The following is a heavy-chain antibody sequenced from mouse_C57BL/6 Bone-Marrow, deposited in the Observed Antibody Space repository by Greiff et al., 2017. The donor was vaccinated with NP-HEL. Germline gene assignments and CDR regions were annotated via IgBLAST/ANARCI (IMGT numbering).Heavy chain of an antibody. V-gene: IGHV5-17*01. D-gene: IGHD2-12*01. CDR3: ARRYRGLYYYAMDY. CDR2: ISSGSSNV. J-gene: IGHJ4*01. Sequence: EVKLVESGGGLVKPGGSLKLSCAASGFTFSDYGMHWVRQAPEKGLEWVASISSGSSNVYYAATVKGRFTISRDNAKNTLFLQMTSLRAEDTAMYYCARRYRGLYYYAMDYWGQGTSVTVSS. CDR1: GFTFSDYG.